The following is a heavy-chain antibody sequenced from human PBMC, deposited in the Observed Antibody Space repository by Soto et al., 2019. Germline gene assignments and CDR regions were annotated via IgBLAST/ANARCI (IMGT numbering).Heavy chain of an antibody. V-gene: IGHV5-51*01. J-gene: IGHJ4*02. CDR3: ARHGPYYYDSSPGAY. D-gene: IGHD3-22*01. Sequence: PGESLKISCQGSGYSFTSYWIGWVRQMPGKGLEWMGIIYPGDSDTRYSPSFQGQVTISADKSISTAYLQWSSLKASDTAMYYCARHGPYYYDSSPGAYWGQGTLVTVSS. CDR1: GYSFTSYW. CDR2: IYPGDSDT.